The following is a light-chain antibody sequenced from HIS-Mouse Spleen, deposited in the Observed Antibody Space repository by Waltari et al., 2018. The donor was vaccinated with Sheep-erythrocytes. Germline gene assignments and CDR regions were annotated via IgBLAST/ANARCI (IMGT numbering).Light chain of an antibody. Sequence: EIVMTQSPATLSVSPGERATLSCRASQSVSSNFAWYQQKPGQAPRLLIYGASTRATGIPARFSGSGSGPEFTLTISSMQSEDFAVYYCQQYNNWPETFGQGTKVEIK. CDR2: GAS. CDR3: QQYNNWPET. CDR1: QSVSSN. V-gene: IGKV3-15*01. J-gene: IGKJ1*01.